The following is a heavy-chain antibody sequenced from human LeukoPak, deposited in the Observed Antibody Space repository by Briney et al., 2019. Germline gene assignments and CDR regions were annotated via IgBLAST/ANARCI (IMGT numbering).Heavy chain of an antibody. CDR2: IFYSGTT. CDR1: GGSISSSSYI. D-gene: IGHD2-21*02. J-gene: IGHJ1*01. Sequence: SETLSLTCTVSGGSISSSSYIWGWIRQPPGKGLEWLGSIFYSGTTYYNPPLKSRVTIPVDTSTNQFSLRVRSVTAADTAVYYCARQPLAFCGGDCYSGFFQHWGQGTLVTVSS. CDR3: ARQPLAFCGGDCYSGFFQH. V-gene: IGHV4-39*01.